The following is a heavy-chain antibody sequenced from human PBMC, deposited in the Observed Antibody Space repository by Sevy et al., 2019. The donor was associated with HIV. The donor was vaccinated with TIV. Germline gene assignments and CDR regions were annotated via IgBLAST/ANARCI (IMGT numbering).Heavy chain of an antibody. V-gene: IGHV1-18*01. CDR2: ISAYNGNT. D-gene: IGHD3-3*01. CDR3: ARDSGVGYDFWSGYFHDLESTYGMDV. Sequence: ASVKVSCKASGYTFTSYGISWVRQAPGQGLEWMGWISAYNGNTNYAQKLQGRVTMTTDTSTSTAYMGLRSLRSDDTAVYYCARDSGVGYDFWSGYFHDLESTYGMDVWGQGTTVTVSS. CDR1: GYTFTSYG. J-gene: IGHJ6*02.